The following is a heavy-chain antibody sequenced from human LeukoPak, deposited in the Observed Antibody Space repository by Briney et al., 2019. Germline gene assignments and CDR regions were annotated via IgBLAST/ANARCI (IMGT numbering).Heavy chain of an antibody. D-gene: IGHD1-26*01. J-gene: IGHJ4*02. CDR2: INHSGST. V-gene: IGHV4-34*01. Sequence: PSETLSLTCAVYGGSFSGYFWSWIRQPPGKGLEWIGEINHSGSTNYNPSLKSRVTISVDTSKNQFSLKLSSVTAADTAVFYCARSGTVGAMPVWGQGTLVTVTS. CDR1: GGSFSGYF. CDR3: ARSGTVGAMPV.